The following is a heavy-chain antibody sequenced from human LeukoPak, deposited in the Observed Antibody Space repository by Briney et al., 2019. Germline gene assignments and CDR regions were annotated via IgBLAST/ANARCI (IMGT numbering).Heavy chain of an antibody. CDR2: IYYSGST. CDR3: ARENSSGWMFRRYFDF. J-gene: IGHJ4*02. Sequence: SETLSLTCTISGDSITSGGYYWSWIRQPPGKGLEWIGYIYYSGSTYYNPSLKSRLSISVATSKTQFSLSLSSVTAADTAVYYCARENSSGWMFRRYFDFWGQGILVTVSS. CDR1: GDSITSGGYY. V-gene: IGHV4-30-4*08. D-gene: IGHD6-19*01.